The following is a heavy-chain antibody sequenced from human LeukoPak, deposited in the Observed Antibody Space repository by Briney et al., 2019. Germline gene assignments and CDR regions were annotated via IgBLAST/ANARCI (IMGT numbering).Heavy chain of an antibody. CDR3: AKVARDLYPYFFDY. V-gene: IGHV1-2*02. CDR1: GYTFTGYY. CDR2: TNPNSGGT. Sequence: ASVKVSCKASGYTFTGYYMHWVRQAPGQGLEWMGWTNPNSGGTNYAQKFQGRVTMTRDTSISTAYMELSRLRSDDTAVYYCAKVARDLYPYFFDYWGQGTLVTVSS. D-gene: IGHD2-21*02. J-gene: IGHJ4*02.